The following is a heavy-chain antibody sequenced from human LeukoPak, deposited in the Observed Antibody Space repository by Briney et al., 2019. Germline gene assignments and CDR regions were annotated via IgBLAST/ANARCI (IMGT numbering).Heavy chain of an antibody. V-gene: IGHV3-49*04. CDR2: IRSKAYGGTT. Sequence: PGRSLRLSCTASGFTFGDYAMSWVRQAPGKGLEWVGLIRSKAYGGTTEYAASVKGRFTISRDDSKSIAYLQMNSLKTEDTAVYYCTREVAVAGEPFDPWGQGTLVTVSS. CDR1: GFTFGDYA. CDR3: TREVAVAGEPFDP. D-gene: IGHD6-19*01. J-gene: IGHJ5*02.